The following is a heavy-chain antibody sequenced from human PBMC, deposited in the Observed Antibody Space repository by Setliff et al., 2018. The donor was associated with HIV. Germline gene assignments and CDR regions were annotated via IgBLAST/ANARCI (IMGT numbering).Heavy chain of an antibody. J-gene: IGHJ3*02. CDR3: ARGDTYYHDRSGDVKSALDCFDI. Sequence: SETLSLTCTVYGVSINNYYWSWIRQPPGKGLEWIGYIYSSGNTNYNPSIKSRVTISVDTSKNQFSLKLSSVTAADTAVYYCARGDTYYHDRSGDVKSALDCFDIWGQGTMVTVSS. CDR2: IYSSGNT. CDR1: GVSINNYY. V-gene: IGHV4-59*01. D-gene: IGHD3-22*01.